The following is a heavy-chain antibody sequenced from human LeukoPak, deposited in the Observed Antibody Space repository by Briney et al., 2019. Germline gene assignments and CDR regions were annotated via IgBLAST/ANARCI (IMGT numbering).Heavy chain of an antibody. V-gene: IGHV1-46*01. D-gene: IGHD3-22*01. CDR3: ARGPGEGGSSGYYYGKPEYPAEYYFDY. Sequence: ASVKVSCKASGYTFTSYYIHWVRQAPGQGLEWMGIINPSGGRTSYAQKFQGRVTMTRDMSTSTVYMELSSLRSEDTAVYYCARGPGEGGSSGYYYGKPEYPAEYYFDYWGQGTLVTVSS. CDR2: INPSGGRT. CDR1: GYTFTSYY. J-gene: IGHJ4*02.